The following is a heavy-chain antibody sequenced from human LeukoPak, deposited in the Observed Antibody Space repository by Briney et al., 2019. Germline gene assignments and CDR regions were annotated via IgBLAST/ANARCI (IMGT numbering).Heavy chain of an antibody. V-gene: IGHV1-8*01. CDR1: RYTFTSYD. D-gene: IGHD5-24*01. J-gene: IGHJ4*02. CDR2: MNPNSGNT. Sequence: ASVQVSCKASRYTFTSYDINWVRQATGQGLEWMGWMNPNSGNTGYAQKFQGRVTMTRNTSISTAYMELSSLRSEDTAVYYCARGPRDGYNYEMGDYWGQGTLVTVSS. CDR3: ARGPRDGYNYEMGDY.